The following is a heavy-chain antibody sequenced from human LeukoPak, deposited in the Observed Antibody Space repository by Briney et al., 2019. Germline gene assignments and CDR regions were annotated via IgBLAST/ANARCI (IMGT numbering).Heavy chain of an antibody. CDR3: AREGGFCFGDTCRFFDF. CDR1: GFTFSTSN. J-gene: IGHJ4*02. V-gene: IGHV3-21*01. D-gene: IGHD2-15*01. Sequence: GSLRPSCSASGFTFSTSNLDWVRQAPGKGLEWVSTISGSRSYIYYADSVKGRFTISRDNAQNSLYLQMDSLGAEDTGVYYCAREGGFCFGDTCRFFDFWGQGTLVTVS. CDR2: ISGSRSYI.